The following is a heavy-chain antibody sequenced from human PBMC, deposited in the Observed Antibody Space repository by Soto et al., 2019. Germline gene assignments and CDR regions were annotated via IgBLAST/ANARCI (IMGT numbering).Heavy chain of an antibody. J-gene: IGHJ6*02. CDR1: GFTFSSYW. Sequence: GGSLRLSCAASGFTFSSYWMSWVRQAPGKGLEWVANIKQDGSEKYYVDSVKGRFTISRDNAKNSLYLQMNSLRAEDTAVYYCARDSGSYPDYYYYYGMDVWGQGTTVTVSS. CDR3: ARDSGSYPDYYYYYGMDV. V-gene: IGHV3-7*01. D-gene: IGHD1-26*01. CDR2: IKQDGSEK.